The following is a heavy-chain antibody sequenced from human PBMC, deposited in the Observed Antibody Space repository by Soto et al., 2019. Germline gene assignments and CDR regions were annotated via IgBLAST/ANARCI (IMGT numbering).Heavy chain of an antibody. CDR3: ARGGDYGPFSFDY. V-gene: IGHV3-48*03. Sequence: GSLRLSCAASGFTFSSYEMNWVRQAPGKGLEWVSYISSSGSTIYYADSVKGRFTISRDNAKNSLYLQMNSLRAEDTAVYYCARGGDYGPFSFDYWGQGTLVTVSS. CDR1: GFTFSSYE. D-gene: IGHD4-17*01. CDR2: ISSSGSTI. J-gene: IGHJ4*02.